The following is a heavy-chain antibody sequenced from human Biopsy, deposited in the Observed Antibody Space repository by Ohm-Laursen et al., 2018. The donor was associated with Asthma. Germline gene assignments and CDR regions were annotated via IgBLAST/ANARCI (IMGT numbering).Heavy chain of an antibody. J-gene: IGHJ4*02. V-gene: IGHV3-23*01. CDR1: GFTFSSYA. CDR3: AKVAGTYYYDSTGCPGVDY. D-gene: IGHD3-22*01. Sequence: GPLRLSCTASGFTFSSYALTWVRQAPGQGLEWVSGISGGGGLQYYADSVKGRFTISRDNSKNTLYQQMNSLRAEDTARCYCAKVAGTYYYDSTGCPGVDYWGQGTPVTVSS. CDR2: ISGGGGLQ.